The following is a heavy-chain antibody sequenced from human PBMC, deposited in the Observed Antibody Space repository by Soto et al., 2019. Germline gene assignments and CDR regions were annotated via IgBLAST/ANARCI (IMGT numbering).Heavy chain of an antibody. D-gene: IGHD2-21*02. CDR3: ARDERDSCSGGDCFYFDY. Sequence: QVQLVQSGGEVKKPGASVKVSCKASRYTFTNYGISWVRQAPGQGLEWLGWISTYNSNTNSAPRLQGRLTMTTDTSTSTAYMELRSLTSDYTAVYYCARDERDSCSGGDCFYFDYWGQGTLVTVSS. J-gene: IGHJ4*02. CDR1: RYTFTNYG. V-gene: IGHV1-18*04. CDR2: ISTYNSNT.